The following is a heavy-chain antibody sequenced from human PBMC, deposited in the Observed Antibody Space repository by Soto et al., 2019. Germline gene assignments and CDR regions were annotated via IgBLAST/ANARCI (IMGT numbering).Heavy chain of an antibody. CDR1: GFTVSSNY. CDR3: ARGYAATVTNPPLY. J-gene: IGHJ1*01. CDR2: IYSGGST. V-gene: IGHV3-66*01. Sequence: GGSLRLSCAASGFTVSSNYMSWVRQAPGKGLEWVSVIYSGGSTYYADSVKGRFTISRDNSKNTLYLQMNSLRAEDTAVYYCARGYAATVTNPPLYCGQGTLVTVSS. D-gene: IGHD4-17*01.